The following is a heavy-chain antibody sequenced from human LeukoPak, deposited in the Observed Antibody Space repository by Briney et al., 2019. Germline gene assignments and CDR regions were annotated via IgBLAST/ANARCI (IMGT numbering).Heavy chain of an antibody. V-gene: IGHV3-30*01. CDR1: GFTFRSYA. D-gene: IGHD6-19*01. J-gene: IGHJ6*02. CDR2: ISYDGSNK. CDR3: AKKKQYSSGWSSTLDV. Sequence: RRSLRLYCAASGFTFRSYAMHWVRQAPAKGLEWVAVISYDGSNKYYADFVKGRFTISKDNSKNTLYLQMNSLRAEDTTVYYCAKKKQYSSGWSSTLDVWGQGTTVTVSS.